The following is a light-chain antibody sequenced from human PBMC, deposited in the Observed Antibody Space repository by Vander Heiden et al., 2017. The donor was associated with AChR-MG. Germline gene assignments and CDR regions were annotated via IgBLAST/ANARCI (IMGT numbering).Light chain of an antibody. CDR2: GNS. Sequence: QSVLTPPPSVSGAPGQRVTITNIGAGYDVHWYQQLPGTAPKLLIYGNSNRPSGVPDRFSGSKSGTSASLAITGLQAEDEADYYCQSYDSSLSGWVFGGGTKLTVL. CDR3: QSYDSSLSGWV. J-gene: IGLJ3*02. V-gene: IGLV1-40*01. CDR1: NIGAGYD.